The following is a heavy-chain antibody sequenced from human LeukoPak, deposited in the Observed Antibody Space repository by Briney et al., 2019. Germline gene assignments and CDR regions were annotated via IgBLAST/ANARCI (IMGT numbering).Heavy chain of an antibody. CDR1: GYTLTVLS. D-gene: IGHD2-21*01. CDR2: FDPEDGGT. Sequence: ASVKVSCKVSGYTLTVLSMHWVRQAPGKGLEWMGGFDPEDGGTIYAQKFQGRVTMTEGTSTDTAYMELSSLRSEDTAVYYCATDGVVVPQGGLDYWGQGTLVTVSS. J-gene: IGHJ4*02. CDR3: ATDGVVVPQGGLDY. V-gene: IGHV1-24*01.